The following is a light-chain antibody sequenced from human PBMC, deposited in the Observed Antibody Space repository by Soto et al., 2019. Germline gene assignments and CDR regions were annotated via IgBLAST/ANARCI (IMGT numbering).Light chain of an antibody. J-gene: IGKJ1*01. CDR1: QSISDA. CDR3: QQYTNWSWK. V-gene: IGKV3-15*01. Sequence: GGSATLYFMARQSISDALAWYLQIPGQAPRRLSYGAYKGASSFPDRFSGSGSGTDFTLTISSLQSEDFAVYYCQQYTNWSWKFGQGTKV. CDR2: GAY.